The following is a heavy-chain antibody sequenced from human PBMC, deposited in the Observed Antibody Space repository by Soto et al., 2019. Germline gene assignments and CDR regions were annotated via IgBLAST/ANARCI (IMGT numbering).Heavy chain of an antibody. CDR3: AKDGGKDGYFGNWFDP. CDR1: GGTFSNYA. J-gene: IGHJ5*02. V-gene: IGHV1-69*15. CDR2: IIPILGSA. D-gene: IGHD5-12*01. Sequence: QVQLVQSGAEVKKPGSSVKVSCKASGGTFSNYAITWVRQAPGQGLECLGRIIPILGSANFAQKFQGRVTLTADESTTTVYIELSSLRSDDTAVYYCAKDGGKDGYFGNWFDPWGQGTLVTVSS.